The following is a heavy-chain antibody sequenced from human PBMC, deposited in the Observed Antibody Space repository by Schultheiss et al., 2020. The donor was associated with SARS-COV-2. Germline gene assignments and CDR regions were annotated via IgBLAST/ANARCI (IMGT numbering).Heavy chain of an antibody. D-gene: IGHD5-24*01. Sequence: SETLSLTCAVYGGSFSGYYWSWIRQPPGKGLEWIGEINHSGSTNYNPSLKSRVTISVDTSKNQFSLKLSSLTAADTAVYYCASRYGYNRLYYFDSWGQGALVTVSS. CDR1: GGSFSGYY. CDR2: INHSGST. J-gene: IGHJ4*02. V-gene: IGHV4-34*01. CDR3: ASRYGYNRLYYFDS.